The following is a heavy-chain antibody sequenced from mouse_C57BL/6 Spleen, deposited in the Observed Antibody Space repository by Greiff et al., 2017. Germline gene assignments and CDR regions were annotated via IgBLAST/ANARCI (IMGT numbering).Heavy chain of an antibody. CDR3: ARQDGSYRYFDV. V-gene: IGHV5-6*01. Sequence: EVKLVESGGDLVKPGGSLKLSCAASGFTFSSYGMSWVRQTPDKRLEWVATISSGGSYTYYPDSVKGRFTISRDNAKNTLYLQMSSLKSEDTAMYYCARQDGSYRYFDVWGTGTTVTVSS. CDR2: ISSGGSYT. CDR1: GFTFSSYG. J-gene: IGHJ1*03. D-gene: IGHD1-1*01.